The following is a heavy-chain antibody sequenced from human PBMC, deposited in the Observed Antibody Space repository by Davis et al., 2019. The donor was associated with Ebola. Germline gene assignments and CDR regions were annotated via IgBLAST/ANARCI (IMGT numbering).Heavy chain of an antibody. CDR2: IDPSDPYS. CDR3: ARHPPTNTIFAVVPYRRASGLDV. V-gene: IGHV5-10-1*01. D-gene: IGHD3-3*01. J-gene: IGHJ6*02. Sequence: GESLKLSCQCSGYSFTSYWISWVRQLPGKGLEWMGSIDPSDPYSNYSPSFQGHVTISADKSFSTAYLRWSSLKASDTAVYYCARHPPTNTIFAVVPYRRASGLDVWGQGTTVTVSS. CDR1: GYSFTSYW.